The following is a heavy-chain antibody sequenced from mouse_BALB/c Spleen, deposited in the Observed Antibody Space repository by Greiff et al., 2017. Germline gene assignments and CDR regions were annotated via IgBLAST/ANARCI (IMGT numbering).Heavy chain of an antibody. CDR2: IYPGSGST. D-gene: IGHD2-10*01. CDR3: AAYPWFAY. CDR1: GYNFTSYW. J-gene: IGHJ3*01. V-gene: IGHV1-55*01. Sequence: QVQLKQPGAELVKPGTSVKLSCKASGYNFTSYWINWVKLRPGQGLEWIGDIYPGSGSTNYNEKFKSKATLTVDTSSSTAYMQLSSLASEDSALYYCAAYPWFAYWGQGTLVTVSA.